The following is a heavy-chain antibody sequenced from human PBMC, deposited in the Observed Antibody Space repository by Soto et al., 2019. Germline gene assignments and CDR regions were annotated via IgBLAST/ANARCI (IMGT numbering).Heavy chain of an antibody. CDR1: GGSISSYY. Sequence: ETLSLTCTVSGGSISSYYWSWIRQPPGKGLEWIGYIYYSGSTNYNPSLKSRVTISVDTSKNHFSLKLTSVTAADTAVYYCARRVTVTGCFDYWGQGTLVTVSS. V-gene: IGHV4-59*08. CDR2: IYYSGST. J-gene: IGHJ4*02. D-gene: IGHD4-17*01. CDR3: ARRVTVTGCFDY.